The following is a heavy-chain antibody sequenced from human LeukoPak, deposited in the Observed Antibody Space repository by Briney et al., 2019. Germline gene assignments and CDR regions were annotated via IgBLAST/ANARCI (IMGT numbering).Heavy chain of an antibody. J-gene: IGHJ4*02. D-gene: IGHD6-19*01. CDR3: ARDLGGCSVY. CDR2: ISSSSSTI. V-gene: IGHV3-48*01. CDR1: GFTFSSYS. Sequence: GGSLRLSCAASGFTFSSYSMNWVRQAPGKGVEWGSYISSSSSTIYYADSVKGRFTISRDNTKNSLYLQMNSLRAEDTAVYYCARDLGGCSVYWGQGTLVTVSS.